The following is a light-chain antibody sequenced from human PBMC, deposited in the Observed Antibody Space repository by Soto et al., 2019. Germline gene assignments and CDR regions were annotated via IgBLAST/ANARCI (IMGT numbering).Light chain of an antibody. CDR3: QHYNNWPLT. CDR2: GAS. CDR1: QSVSSN. J-gene: IGKJ4*01. Sequence: IVMTQSPSTLSVSPGERATLSCRASQSVSSNLAWYQQKPGQAPRLLIYGASTRATGIPARFSGSGSGTEFTLTISSLQSEDFAVYYCQHYNNWPLTFGGGTNVDI. V-gene: IGKV3-15*01.